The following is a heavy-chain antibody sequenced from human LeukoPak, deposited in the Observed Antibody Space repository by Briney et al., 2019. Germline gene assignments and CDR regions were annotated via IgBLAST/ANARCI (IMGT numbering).Heavy chain of an antibody. V-gene: IGHV1-2*02. Sequence: GASVKVSCKASGYTFTGYYMHWVRQAPGQGLEWMGWINPNSGGTNYAQKFQGRVTMTRDTSISTAYMELSRLRSDDTAVYYCVRDLEPYYYDSSGYSRSYAFDIWGQGTMVTVSS. CDR3: VRDLEPYYYDSSGYSRSYAFDI. CDR2: INPNSGGT. J-gene: IGHJ3*02. D-gene: IGHD3-22*01. CDR1: GYTFTGYY.